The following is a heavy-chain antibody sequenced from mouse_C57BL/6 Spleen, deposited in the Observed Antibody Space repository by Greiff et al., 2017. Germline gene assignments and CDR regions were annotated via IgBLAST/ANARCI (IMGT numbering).Heavy chain of an antibody. Sequence: EVQLQQSGSELVKPGASVKISCKASGYSFTGYYLNWVKQSPEKSLEWIGEINPTTGGTTYTQKFKARVTFTVDKSSSTAYMQLKSLTSEDSAVYYCAGSGRLRAFAYWGQGTLVTVSA. CDR3: AGSGRLRAFAY. J-gene: IGHJ3*01. CDR2: INPTTGGT. D-gene: IGHD3-1*01. CDR1: GYSFTGYY. V-gene: IGHV1-42*01.